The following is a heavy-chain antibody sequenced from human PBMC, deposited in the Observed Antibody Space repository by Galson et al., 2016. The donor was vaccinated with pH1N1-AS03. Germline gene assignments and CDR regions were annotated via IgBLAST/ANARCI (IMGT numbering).Heavy chain of an antibody. D-gene: IGHD6-13*01. CDR1: GGSISSSSYY. J-gene: IGHJ1*01. V-gene: IGHV4-39*01. CDR3: ARHGVGSSWTAEYFQH. Sequence: SETLSLTCTVSGGSISSSSYYWGWIRQPPGKGLEWIGSIYYSGSTYYNPSLKSRVIISVDTSKNQFSLKLSSVTAADTAVYYCARHGVGSSWTAEYFQHWGQGTLVTVSS. CDR2: IYYSGST.